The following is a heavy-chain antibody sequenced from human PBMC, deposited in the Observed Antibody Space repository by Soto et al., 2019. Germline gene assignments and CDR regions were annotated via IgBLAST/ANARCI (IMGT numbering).Heavy chain of an antibody. CDR3: ASDSHSDGANCPMGGFDM. V-gene: IGHV5-51*01. J-gene: IGHJ3*02. Sequence: XASLKVSWQCSGNGFSILVGAWLPEIPGKGLEWVRIIYPGNSNTMYSPSFQGQVTISADTALSTTYLQWDTLKPSDTAIYFCASDSHSDGANCPMGGFDMWGQPTMVTVSS. D-gene: IGHD2-15*01. CDR2: IYPGNSNT. CDR1: GNGFSILV.